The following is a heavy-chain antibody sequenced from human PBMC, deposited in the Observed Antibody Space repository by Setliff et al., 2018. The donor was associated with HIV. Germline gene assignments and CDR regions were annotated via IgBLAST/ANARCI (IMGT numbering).Heavy chain of an antibody. Sequence: PSETLSLTCTVSGGSISSGGYYWSWIRQHPEKGLEWIGYIYYSGSAYYNPSLKSRVTIALDTSKKQFSLKLTSMTAADTAVYYCARAWRGRFYYYMDVWGKGTTVTVSS. CDR3: ARAWRGRFYYYMDV. J-gene: IGHJ6*03. V-gene: IGHV4-31*03. CDR2: IYYSGSA. D-gene: IGHD3-10*01. CDR1: GGSISSGGYY.